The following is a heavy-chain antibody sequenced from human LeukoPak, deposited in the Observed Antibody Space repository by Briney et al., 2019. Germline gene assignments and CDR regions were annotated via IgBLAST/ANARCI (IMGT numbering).Heavy chain of an antibody. J-gene: IGHJ4*02. V-gene: IGHV1-8*01. Sequence: GASVKVSCKASGYTFTSYDINWVRQATGQGLEWMGWMSPDSGYTGYAQTFQGRVTLTRNTSVSTAYMELSSLRSEDTAVYYCARSHSYGSSYDYWGQGTLSPSPQ. D-gene: IGHD5-18*01. CDR1: GYTFTSYD. CDR3: ARSHSYGSSYDY. CDR2: MSPDSGYT.